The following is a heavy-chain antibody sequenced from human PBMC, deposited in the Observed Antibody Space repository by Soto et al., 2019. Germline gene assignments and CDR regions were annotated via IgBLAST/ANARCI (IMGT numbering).Heavy chain of an antibody. CDR3: AAYYTSCYFGYGDCAEYFQH. V-gene: IGHV1-24*01. Sequence: ASVKVSCKVSGYTLTELSMHWVRQAPGKGLEWMGGFDPGDGETIYAQKFQGRVTMTEDTSTDTAYMELSSLRSEDTAVYYCAAYYTSCYFGYGDCAEYFQHWGQGTLVTVSS. CDR2: FDPGDGET. D-gene: IGHD2-2*01. J-gene: IGHJ1*01. CDR1: GYTLTELS.